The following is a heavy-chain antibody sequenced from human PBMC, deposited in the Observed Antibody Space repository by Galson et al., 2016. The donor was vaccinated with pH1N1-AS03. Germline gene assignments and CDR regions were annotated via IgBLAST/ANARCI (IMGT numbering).Heavy chain of an antibody. V-gene: IGHV3-74*03. CDR3: AREFSGLDANDYYGMDV. CDR2: IKSDGTST. Sequence: SLRLSCAVSGFTFTDYWMHWVRQVPGKGPVWVSRIKSDGTSTTYTDSVKGRFTISRDNAKNTLYLQMNSLRVEDTAVYYCAREFSGLDANDYYGMDVRGQGTTVTVTS. CDR1: GFTFTDYW. D-gene: IGHD5-12*01. J-gene: IGHJ6*01.